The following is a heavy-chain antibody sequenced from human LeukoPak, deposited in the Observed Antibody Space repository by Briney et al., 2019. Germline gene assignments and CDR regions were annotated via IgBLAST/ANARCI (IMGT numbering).Heavy chain of an antibody. V-gene: IGHV3-23*01. CDR2: ISGSGITT. D-gene: IGHD4-23*01. CDR3: ARQYGGLNS. Sequence: GGSLRLSCAASGFTFSSYAMSWVCQAPGKGLGWVSGISGSGITTSYTDSVKGQFTISRDNTKNTLYLQMNNLRDDDTAEYYCARQYGGLNSWGQGTLVTVSS. J-gene: IGHJ4*02. CDR1: GFTFSSYA.